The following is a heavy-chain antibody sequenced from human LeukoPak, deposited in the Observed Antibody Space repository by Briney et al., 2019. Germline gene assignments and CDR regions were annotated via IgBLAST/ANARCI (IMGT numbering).Heavy chain of an antibody. V-gene: IGHV3-23*01. CDR2: ISGSGGST. Sequence: GGSLRLSCETSGFIITSYAMSWVRQAPGKGLEWVSAISGSGGSTYYADSVKGRFTISRDNSKNTLYLQMNSLRAEDTAVYYCAKSKDGYNLVFDYWGQGTLVTVSS. D-gene: IGHD5-24*01. CDR1: GFIITSYA. CDR3: AKSKDGYNLVFDY. J-gene: IGHJ4*02.